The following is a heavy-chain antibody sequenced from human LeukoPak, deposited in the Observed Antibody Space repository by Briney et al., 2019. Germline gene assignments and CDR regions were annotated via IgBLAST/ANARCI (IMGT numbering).Heavy chain of an antibody. CDR1: GFILRDYE. CDR3: ARETINCGGDCFDY. Sequence: GGSLRLSCGASGFILRDYEVNWVHQAPGKGLEWIAYIDTCGNSKYHADSLKGRFTVSRDNAKNSVFLQMDSLRAEDTAVYYCARETINCGGDCFDYWGQGTLVTVSS. CDR2: IDTCGNSK. J-gene: IGHJ4*02. D-gene: IGHD2-21*01. V-gene: IGHV3-48*03.